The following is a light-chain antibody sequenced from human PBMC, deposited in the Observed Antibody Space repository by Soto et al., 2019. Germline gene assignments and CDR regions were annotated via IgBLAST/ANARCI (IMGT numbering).Light chain of an antibody. CDR1: QSISSY. J-gene: IGKJ2*01. V-gene: IGKV1-39*01. CDR2: AAS. Sequence: DIQMTQSPSSLSASVGDRVTITCRASQSISSYLNWYQQKPGKAPKLLIYAASSLQSGVPSRFSGSGSGTDFTLTISNLQPEDFATYHCQQSYSTPPMHTFGQGTKLEIK. CDR3: QQSYSTPPMHT.